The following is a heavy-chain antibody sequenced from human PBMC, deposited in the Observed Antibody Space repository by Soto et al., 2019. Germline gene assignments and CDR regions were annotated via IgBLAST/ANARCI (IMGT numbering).Heavy chain of an antibody. D-gene: IGHD1-26*01. Sequence: QVQLVQSGAEVKKPGASVKVSCKASGYTFTSYGITWVRQAPGQGLEWMGWISAYNGITNYAQQLQGRVTMTTDTSTSTADMELRSLRSDDTAVYYCASSKRRGIYAVYYFDYWGQGTLVTVSS. CDR3: ASSKRRGIYAVYYFDY. CDR2: ISAYNGIT. V-gene: IGHV1-18*01. J-gene: IGHJ4*02. CDR1: GYTFTSYG.